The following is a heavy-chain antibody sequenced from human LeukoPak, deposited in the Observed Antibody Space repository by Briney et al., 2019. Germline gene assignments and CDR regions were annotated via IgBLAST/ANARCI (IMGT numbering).Heavy chain of an antibody. J-gene: IGHJ2*01. CDR3: ARADSYCSGGSCYKYWYFDL. CDR1: GFTFSTYD. CDR2: IGTAGDT. V-gene: IGHV3-13*04. D-gene: IGHD2-15*01. Sequence: GGSLILSCAASGFTFSTYDMHWVRQATGKGLEWVSAIGTAGDTYYPGSVKGRFTISRENAKNSLYLQMNSLRAGDTAVYYCARADSYCSGGSCYKYWYFDLWGRGTLVTVSS.